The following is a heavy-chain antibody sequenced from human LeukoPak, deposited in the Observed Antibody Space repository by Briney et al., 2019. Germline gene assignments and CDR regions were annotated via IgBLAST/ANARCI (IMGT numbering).Heavy chain of an antibody. CDR3: ARGSSLYSSSPS. V-gene: IGHV3-21*01. J-gene: IGHJ4*02. CDR1: GFTFSSYS. Sequence: GGSLRLSCAASGFTFSSYSMNWVRQAPGKGLEWLSSISSSSSYIYYADSVKGRFTISRDNAKNSLYLQMNSLRAEDTAVYYCARGSSLYSSSPSWGQGTLVTVSS. CDR2: ISSSSSYI. D-gene: IGHD6-13*01.